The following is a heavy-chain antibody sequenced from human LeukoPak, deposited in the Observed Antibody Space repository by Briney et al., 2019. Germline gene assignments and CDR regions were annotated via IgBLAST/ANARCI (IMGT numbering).Heavy chain of an antibody. CDR1: SGSFSGYY. J-gene: IGHJ2*01. Sequence: PSETLSLTCAVYSGSFSGYYWSWIRQTPGKGLEWIGEVNHSGTTTYNPSLESRVTISVDTSKSQFSLNLRSVTAADTAVYYCARRGMDWNYDWYFDIWGRGTLVSVSS. V-gene: IGHV4-34*01. D-gene: IGHD1-7*01. CDR2: VNHSGTT. CDR3: ARRGMDWNYDWYFDI.